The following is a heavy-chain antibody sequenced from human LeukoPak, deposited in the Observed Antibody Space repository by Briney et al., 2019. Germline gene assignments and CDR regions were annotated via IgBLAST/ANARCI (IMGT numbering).Heavy chain of an antibody. V-gene: IGHV4-30-2*01. Sequence: SETLSLTCAVSGGSISSGGYSWSWIRQPPGKGLEWIGYIYHSGSTYYNPSLKSRVTISVDRSKNQFSLELSSVTAADTAVYYCARSYGSGSRRKNYYYYYYGMDVWGQGTTVTVSS. CDR2: IYHSGST. D-gene: IGHD3-10*01. CDR1: GGSISSGGYS. J-gene: IGHJ6*02. CDR3: ARSYGSGSRRKNYYYYYYGMDV.